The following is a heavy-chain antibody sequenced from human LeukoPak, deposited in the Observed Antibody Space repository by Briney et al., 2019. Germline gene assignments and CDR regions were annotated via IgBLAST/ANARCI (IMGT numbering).Heavy chain of an antibody. Sequence: SVKVSCKAPGGTFGSYAIIWVRQAPGQGLEWMGGIIPIFGTANYAQKFQGRVTITTDESTSTAYMELSSLRSEDTAVYYCARGRNYVGSWFDPWGQGTLVTVSS. J-gene: IGHJ5*02. CDR2: IIPIFGTA. D-gene: IGHD1-7*01. V-gene: IGHV1-69*05. CDR1: GGTFGSYA. CDR3: ARGRNYVGSWFDP.